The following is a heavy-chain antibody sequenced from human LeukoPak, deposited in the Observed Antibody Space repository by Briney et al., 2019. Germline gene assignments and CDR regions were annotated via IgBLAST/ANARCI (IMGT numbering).Heavy chain of an antibody. CDR3: ASGSSRARDAFDI. V-gene: IGHV3-21*01. CDR2: IRSSSSYI. CDR1: GFTFSSYS. D-gene: IGHD2-15*01. J-gene: IGHJ3*02. Sequence: GGSLRLSCAASGFTFSSYSINWVRQAPGKGLEWVSSIRSSSSYIYYADSVKGRFTISRDNAKNSLYLQMNSLRAEDTAVYYCASGSSRARDAFDIWGQGTMVTVSS.